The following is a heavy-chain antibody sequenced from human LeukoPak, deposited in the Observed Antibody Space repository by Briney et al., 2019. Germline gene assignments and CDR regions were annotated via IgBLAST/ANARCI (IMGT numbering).Heavy chain of an antibody. Sequence: PGGSLRLSCAGSGFPFSNYWMAWVRQAPGKGLEWVANMKEDGGEINYVDSVEGRFTISRDNAKNSLDLQMNSLRVDGTAVYYCVRDRGYSTFDYWGQGTLVIVSS. D-gene: IGHD4-23*01. V-gene: IGHV3-7*01. CDR2: MKEDGGEI. CDR3: VRDRGYSTFDY. CDR1: GFPFSNYW. J-gene: IGHJ4*02.